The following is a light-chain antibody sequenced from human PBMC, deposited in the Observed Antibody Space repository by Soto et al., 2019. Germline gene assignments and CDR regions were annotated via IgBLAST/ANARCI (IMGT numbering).Light chain of an antibody. CDR1: SSSNIGAGYD. CDR3: QSYDSSLSGVV. CDR2: DNS. J-gene: IGLJ2*01. V-gene: IGLV1-40*01. Sequence: QSVLTQPPSVSGAPGQRVTISCTGSSSSNIGAGYDVHWYQQVPRTAPKLLIYDNSNRPSGVPDRFSGSKSGTSASLAITGLQAEDEADYYCQSYDSSLSGVVFGRGTKLTVL.